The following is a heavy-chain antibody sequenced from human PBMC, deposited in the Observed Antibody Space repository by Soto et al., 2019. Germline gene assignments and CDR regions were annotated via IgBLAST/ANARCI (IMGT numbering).Heavy chain of an antibody. D-gene: IGHD6-19*01. CDR1: GLTFSSYS. J-gene: IGHJ5*02. CDR2: ISSSSSYI. V-gene: IGHV3-21*01. Sequence: PGGSLSLSCAASGLTFSSYSMNWVRQAPGKGLEWVSSISSSSSYIYYADSVKGRFTISTDNAKNSLYLQMNSLRAEDTAVYYCARDDSSGWYLKNWFDPRGQGTPXTVSS. CDR3: ARDDSSGWYLKNWFDP.